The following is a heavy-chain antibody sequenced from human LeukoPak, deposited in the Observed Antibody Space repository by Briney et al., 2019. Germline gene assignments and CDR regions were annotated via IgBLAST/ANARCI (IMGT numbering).Heavy chain of an antibody. J-gene: IGHJ4*02. D-gene: IGHD6-13*01. Sequence: GGSLRLSCAASGFSFSTYWMSWVRQTPEKGLECVANIDQGGSVRNYMDSLKGRCTISRDNAKKSLYLEINSLRADDTAVYYCARDPESSSFDLWGRGALVTVSS. V-gene: IGHV3-7*01. CDR1: GFSFSTYW. CDR3: ARDPESSSFDL. CDR2: IDQGGSVR.